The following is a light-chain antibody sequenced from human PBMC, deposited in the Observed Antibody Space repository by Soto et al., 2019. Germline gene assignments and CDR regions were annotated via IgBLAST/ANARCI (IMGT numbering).Light chain of an antibody. Sequence: DIQMTQSPSSLSASVGDRVTITCRASQSISSHLNWYQQKPGKAPKLLICAASTLLSGVPSRFSGSGSGTDFTLTISSLQPEDFATYSCQHSHSAPLTFGGGTKVEIK. CDR1: QSISSH. J-gene: IGKJ4*01. V-gene: IGKV1-39*01. CDR3: QHSHSAPLT. CDR2: AAS.